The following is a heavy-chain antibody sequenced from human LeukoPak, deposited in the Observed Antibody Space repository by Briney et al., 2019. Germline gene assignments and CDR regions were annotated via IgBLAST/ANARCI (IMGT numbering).Heavy chain of an antibody. V-gene: IGHV3-7*03. CDR3: ARTGEGFDY. Sequence: GGSLRLSCAASGFTFSSYWMSWVRQAPGKGLEWVAHTKHDGSEKYYVDSVKGRFTISRDNAKNSLYLQMNSLRAEDTAVYYCARTGEGFDYWGQGTLVTVSS. CDR2: TKHDGSEK. D-gene: IGHD3-16*01. J-gene: IGHJ4*02. CDR1: GFTFSSYW.